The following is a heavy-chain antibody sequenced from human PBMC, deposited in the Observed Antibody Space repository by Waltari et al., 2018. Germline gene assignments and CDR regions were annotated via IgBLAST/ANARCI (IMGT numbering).Heavy chain of an antibody. CDR3: ARGCSGGSCYSP. J-gene: IGHJ5*02. Sequence: QVQLVQSGAEVKKPGASVKVSCKASGYTFTNYYMHWVRQAPGQGLEWMGIINPSDGSVTYAQKFQGRVTMTRDTSTSTFYMELSSLRSEDTAVYYCARGCSGGSCYSPWGQVTLVTVSS. D-gene: IGHD2-15*01. V-gene: IGHV1-46*01. CDR2: INPSDGSV. CDR1: GYTFTNYY.